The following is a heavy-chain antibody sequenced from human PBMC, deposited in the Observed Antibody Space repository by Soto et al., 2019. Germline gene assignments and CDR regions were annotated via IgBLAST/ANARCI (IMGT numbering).Heavy chain of an antibody. J-gene: IGHJ5*02. D-gene: IGHD1-1*01. CDR2: IYATGTT. CDR1: GASISGFY. Sequence: PSETLSLTCTVPGASISGFYWSWIRKSAGKGLEWIGRIYATGTTDYNPSLKSRVMMSVDTSKKQFSRTLRSVTAADTAVYYCVRDGTKTLRDWFDPWGQGMSVTVSS. CDR3: VRDGTKTLRDWFDP. V-gene: IGHV4-4*07.